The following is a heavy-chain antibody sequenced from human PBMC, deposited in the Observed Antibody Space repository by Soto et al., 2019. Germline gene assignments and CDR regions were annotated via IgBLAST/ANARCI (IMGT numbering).Heavy chain of an antibody. CDR3: ARARIKYRMAPYNCLDH. CDR2: INPNSGGT. J-gene: IGHJ5*02. CDR1: GYTFTGYY. D-gene: IGHD2-2*02. Sequence: ASVKVPCKASGYTFTGYYMHWVRQAPGQGLEWMGWINPNSGGTNYAQKFQGWVTMTRDTSISTAYMELSRLRSDDTAVYYCARARIKYRMAPYNCLDHWGQGTLVTVYS. V-gene: IGHV1-2*04.